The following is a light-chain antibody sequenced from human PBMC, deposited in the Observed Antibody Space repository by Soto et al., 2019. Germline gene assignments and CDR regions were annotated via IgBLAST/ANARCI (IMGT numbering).Light chain of an antibody. V-gene: IGLV1-40*01. CDR1: SSNIGAGYD. CDR2: GDN. Sequence: QLVLTQPPSVSGAPGQRVTISCTGTSSNIGAGYDVHWYQQFPGTAPKLLIYGDNNRPSGVPDRFSGSKSGTSASLAITGLQAEDEADYYCQSYDSSLSGSAVFGGGTQLTVL. J-gene: IGLJ7*01. CDR3: QSYDSSLSGSAV.